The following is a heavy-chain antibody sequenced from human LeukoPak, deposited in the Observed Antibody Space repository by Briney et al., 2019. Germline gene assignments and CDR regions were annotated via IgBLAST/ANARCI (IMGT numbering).Heavy chain of an antibody. CDR2: MNPNSGNT. V-gene: IGHV1-8*01. CDR1: GYTFTSYD. Sequence: VASVKVSCKASGYTFTSYDISWVRQATGQGLEWMGWMNPNSGNTAYVQKFQGRVTVTRNTSISTAYMELSSLRSDDTAVYYCARDKSDCSGGSCLPDYWGQGTLVTVSS. J-gene: IGHJ4*02. CDR3: ARDKSDCSGGSCLPDY. D-gene: IGHD2-15*01.